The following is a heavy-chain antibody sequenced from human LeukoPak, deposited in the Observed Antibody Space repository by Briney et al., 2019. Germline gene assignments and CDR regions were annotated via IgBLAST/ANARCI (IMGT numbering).Heavy chain of an antibody. CDR3: ARDRTAIPGVPFDY. D-gene: IGHD5-18*01. CDR2: INPNSGGT. J-gene: IGHJ4*02. Sequence: ASVKVSCKASGYTFTGYYMHWVRQAPGQGLEWMGWINPNSGGTNYAQKFQGRVTMTRDTSTSTVYMELSSLRSEDTAVYYCARDRTAIPGVPFDYWGQGTLVTVSS. CDR1: GYTFTGYY. V-gene: IGHV1-2*02.